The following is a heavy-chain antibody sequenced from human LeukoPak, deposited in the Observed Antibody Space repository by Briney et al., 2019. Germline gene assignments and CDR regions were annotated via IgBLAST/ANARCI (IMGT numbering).Heavy chain of an antibody. CDR3: ARDQYDTWSRRGNFDS. J-gene: IGHJ4*02. CDR2: IKLDGSEK. CDR1: GFTLNYAW. Sequence: GGSLRLSCAASGFTLNYAWMSWVRQAPGKGLEWVANIKLDGSEKNYVDSVKGRFTISRDNTKNSLYLQMNSLRVEDTAVFYCARDQYDTWSRRGNFDSWGQGTLVIVSS. V-gene: IGHV3-7*03. D-gene: IGHD3-3*01.